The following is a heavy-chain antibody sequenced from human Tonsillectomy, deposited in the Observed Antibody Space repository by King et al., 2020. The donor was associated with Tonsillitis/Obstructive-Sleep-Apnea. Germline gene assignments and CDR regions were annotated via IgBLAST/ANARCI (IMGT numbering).Heavy chain of an antibody. Sequence: VQLPQWGAGLLKPSETLSLTCAVYGGSFSGYYWSWIRQPPGKGLEWIGEINHSGSTNYNPSLKSRVTISVDTSKNQFSLKLSSVTAADTAVYYCARRNIAAAGLDYWGQGTLVTVSS. CDR3: ARRNIAAAGLDY. V-gene: IGHV4-34*01. J-gene: IGHJ4*02. D-gene: IGHD6-13*01. CDR2: INHSGST. CDR1: GGSFSGYY.